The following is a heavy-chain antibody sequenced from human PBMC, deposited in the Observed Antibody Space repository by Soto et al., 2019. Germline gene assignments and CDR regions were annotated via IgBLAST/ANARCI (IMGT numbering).Heavy chain of an antibody. V-gene: IGHV4-59*08. Sequence: PSETLSLTCTVSGGSISSYYWGWIRQPPGKGLEWIGYIYYSGSTNYNPSLKSRVTISVDTSKNQFSLSLNSVTAADTAVYYCVRQKPSWRLPYFDSWGQGALVTVSS. CDR1: GGSISSYY. CDR3: VRQKPSWRLPYFDS. J-gene: IGHJ4*02. D-gene: IGHD5-12*01. CDR2: IYYSGST.